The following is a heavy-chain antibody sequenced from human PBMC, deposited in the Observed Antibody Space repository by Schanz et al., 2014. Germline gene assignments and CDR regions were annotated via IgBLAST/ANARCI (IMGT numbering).Heavy chain of an antibody. V-gene: IGHV3-33*01. D-gene: IGHD1-1*01. Sequence: QVQMVESGGGVVQPGRSLRLSCAASGFAFSVYGMHWVRQAPGKGPEWMAVIWSDGSTKYYADSVKGRFTISRDNSKNTLYLQMNSLRADDTAVYFCARAHGNNWYGKGLDYWGQGTQVTVSS. J-gene: IGHJ4*02. CDR3: ARAHGNNWYGKGLDY. CDR2: IWSDGSTK. CDR1: GFAFSVYG.